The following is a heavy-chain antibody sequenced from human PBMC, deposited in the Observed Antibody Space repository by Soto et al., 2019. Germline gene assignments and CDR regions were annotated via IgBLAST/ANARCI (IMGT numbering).Heavy chain of an antibody. CDR1: GFSFRSYG. D-gene: IGHD3-16*01. Sequence: GGSLRLSCTASGFSFRSYGMHWVRQAPGKGLEWVAVIWYDGSKKYYGDSVKGRFTISRDDSKSTVYPHMNSLRAEDTAVYYCARDTWGLDYWGQGTQVTVSS. CDR2: IWYDGSKK. V-gene: IGHV3-33*01. J-gene: IGHJ4*02. CDR3: ARDTWGLDY.